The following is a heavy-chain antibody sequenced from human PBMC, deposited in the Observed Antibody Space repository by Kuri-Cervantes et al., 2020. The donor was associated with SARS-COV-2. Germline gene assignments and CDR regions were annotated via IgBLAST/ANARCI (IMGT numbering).Heavy chain of an antibody. Sequence: SQTLSLTCAVYGGSFSGYYWSRIRQPPGKGLEWIGEINHSGSTNYNPSLKSRVTISVDTSKNQFSLKLSSVTAADTAVYYCARGLRGVVPAAITVDYWGQGTLVTVSS. V-gene: IGHV4-34*01. D-gene: IGHD2-2*01. CDR2: INHSGST. CDR1: GGSFSGYY. J-gene: IGHJ4*02. CDR3: ARGLRGVVPAAITVDY.